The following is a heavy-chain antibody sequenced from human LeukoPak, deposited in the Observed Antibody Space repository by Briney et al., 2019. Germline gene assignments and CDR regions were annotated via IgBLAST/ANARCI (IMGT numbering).Heavy chain of an antibody. D-gene: IGHD3-22*01. V-gene: IGHV3-48*04. CDR2: ISSSGSTI. Sequence: GGSLRLSCVASGFTFTRHSMNWVRQAPGKGLEWVSYISSSGSTIYYADSVKGRFTISRDNAKNSLYLQMNSLRAEDTAVYYCAGGFYDSSRHIDYWGQGTLVTVSS. CDR3: AGGFYDSSRHIDY. J-gene: IGHJ4*02. CDR1: GFTFTRHS.